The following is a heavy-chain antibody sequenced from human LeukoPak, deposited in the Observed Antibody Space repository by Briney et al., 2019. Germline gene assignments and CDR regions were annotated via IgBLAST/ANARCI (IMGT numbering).Heavy chain of an antibody. D-gene: IGHD4-17*01. J-gene: IGHJ4*02. Sequence: SETLSLTCTVSGGSISSSSYYWGWIRQPPGKGLEWIGSIYYSGSTYYNPPLKSRATISVDTSKNQFSLKLSSVTAADTAVYYCARTPFTVTHFDYWGQGTLVTVSS. V-gene: IGHV4-39*07. CDR3: ARTPFTVTHFDY. CDR1: GGSISSSSYY. CDR2: IYYSGST.